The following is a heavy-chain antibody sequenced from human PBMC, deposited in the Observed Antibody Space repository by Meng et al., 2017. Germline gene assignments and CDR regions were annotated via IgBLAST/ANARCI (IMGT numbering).Heavy chain of an antibody. J-gene: IGHJ5*02. Sequence: QVQGQPWGAWLLKPSETLALPCAVYGGSFSGYYWSWIRQPPGKGLEWIGEINHSGSTNYNPSLKSRVTISVDTSKNQFSLKLSSVTAADTAVYYCARRRGGSSDWFDPWGQGTLVTVSS. CDR3: ARRRGGSSDWFDP. CDR1: GGSFSGYY. CDR2: INHSGST. D-gene: IGHD6-6*01. V-gene: IGHV4-34*01.